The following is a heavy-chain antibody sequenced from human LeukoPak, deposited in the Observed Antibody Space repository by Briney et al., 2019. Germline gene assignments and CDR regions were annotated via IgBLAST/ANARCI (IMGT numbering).Heavy chain of an antibody. CDR1: GFTFSSYG. CDR3: AKDLYRIVGVTRDTFDV. V-gene: IGHV3-30*18. J-gene: IGHJ3*01. Sequence: PGGSLRLSCAASGFTFSSYGMHWVRQAPGKGLEGVAVISYDGTNKYYTDSVKGRFTIPRDNSQNTLYPQMNSLISKDTAVYYCAKDLYRIVGVTRDTFDVWGQGTMVTV. CDR2: ISYDGTNK. D-gene: IGHD1-26*01.